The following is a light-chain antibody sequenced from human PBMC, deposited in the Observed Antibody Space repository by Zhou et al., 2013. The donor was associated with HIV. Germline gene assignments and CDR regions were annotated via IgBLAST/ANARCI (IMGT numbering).Light chain of an antibody. Sequence: IQLTQSPSLLSASVGDRVTMTCRATPAIDTYLAWYQQRPGKAPKLLIYAASSLQRGVPSRFSGSRSGTDFTLTISSLQPDDFATYYCQQYDSYSRTFGQGTKVEIK. J-gene: IGKJ1*01. CDR3: QQYDSYSRT. V-gene: IGKV1-9*01. CDR2: AAS. CDR1: PAIDTY.